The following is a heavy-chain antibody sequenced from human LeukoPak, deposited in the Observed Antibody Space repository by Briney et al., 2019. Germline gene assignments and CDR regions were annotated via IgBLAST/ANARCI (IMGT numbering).Heavy chain of an antibody. CDR1: GYSFTNYW. V-gene: IGHV5-51*01. CDR2: IYPGDSDT. Sequence: GESLKFSCKGSGYSFTNYWIVWVRQMPGKGPEWMGSIYPGDSDTRYSPSFQGQVTMSADKSISTAYLQWNSLKASDTAMYYCARRAVLYYFDSWGQGALVTVSS. CDR3: ARRAVLYYFDS. J-gene: IGHJ4*02.